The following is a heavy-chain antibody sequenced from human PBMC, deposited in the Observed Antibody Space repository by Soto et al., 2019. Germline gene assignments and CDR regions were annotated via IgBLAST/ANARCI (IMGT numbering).Heavy chain of an antibody. CDR1: GGSITSGGYS. J-gene: IGHJ4*02. CDR3: ARDREDEDYFDY. V-gene: IGHV4-30-2*01. Sequence: QLQLQESGSGLVKPSQTLSLTCAVSGGSITSGGYSWRWILQPPGKGLERIGYIYHSGSTYYNPSLKSRVTISVDRSTNQFSLKLSSVTAADTAVYYCARDREDEDYFDYWGQGTLVTVSS. CDR2: IYHSGST. D-gene: IGHD1-26*01.